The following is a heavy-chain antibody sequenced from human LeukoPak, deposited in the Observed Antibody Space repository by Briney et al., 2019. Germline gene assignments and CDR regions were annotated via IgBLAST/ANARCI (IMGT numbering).Heavy chain of an antibody. CDR2: MHNSGTP. J-gene: IGHJ4*02. Sequence: SETLSLTCTVSGGSITSNYWSWIRQPPGKGLEWIGYMHNSGTPNYSPSLKSRVTMSADTSKNQFSLNLSSVTAADTAVYYCVRVPAAGTGPDSWGQGTLVSVSS. CDR1: GGSITSNY. V-gene: IGHV4-59*01. D-gene: IGHD6-13*01. CDR3: VRVPAAGTGPDS.